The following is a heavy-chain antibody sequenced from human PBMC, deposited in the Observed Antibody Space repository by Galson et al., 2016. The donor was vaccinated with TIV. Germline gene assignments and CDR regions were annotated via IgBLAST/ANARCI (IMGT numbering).Heavy chain of an antibody. V-gene: IGHV3-30*02. CDR1: GYMFSSYG. CDR2: IQYDGSNK. CDR3: AKMDSSGFDYVRRFDF. D-gene: IGHD3-22*01. J-gene: IGHJ4*02. Sequence: SLRLSCAVSGYMFSSYGMHWVRQAPGRGLEWVAFIQYDGSNKYYADSVKGRFTISRDNPKNTLYLQMSSLRAEDTAVYFCAKMDSSGFDYVRRFDFWGQGTLATVSS.